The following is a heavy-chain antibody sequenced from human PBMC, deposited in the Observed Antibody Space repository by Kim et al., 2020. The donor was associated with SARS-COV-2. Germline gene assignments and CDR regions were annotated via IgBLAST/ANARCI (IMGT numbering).Heavy chain of an antibody. J-gene: IGHJ6*02. Sequence: ASVKVSCKASGYTFTSYAMHWVRQAPGQRLEWMGWINAGNGNTKYSQKFQGRVTITRDTSASTAYMELRSLRSEDTAVYYCARVISIAVVNAGMDVWGQGTTVTVSS. D-gene: IGHD6-19*01. V-gene: IGHV1-3*01. CDR1: GYTFTSYA. CDR3: ARVISIAVVNAGMDV. CDR2: INAGNGNT.